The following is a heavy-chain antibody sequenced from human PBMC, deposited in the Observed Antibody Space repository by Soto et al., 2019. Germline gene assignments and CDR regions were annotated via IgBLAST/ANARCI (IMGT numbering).Heavy chain of an antibody. J-gene: IGHJ5*02. D-gene: IGHD2-8*01. CDR1: GGSISSSSYY. Sequence: SETLSLTCTVSGGSISSSSYYWGWIRQPPGKGLEWIGSIYYSGSTYYNPSLKSRVTISVDTSKNQFSLKLSSVTAADTAVYYCARRECMICGKNWFDPWGQGTLVTVSS. CDR2: IYYSGST. V-gene: IGHV4-39*01. CDR3: ARRECMICGKNWFDP.